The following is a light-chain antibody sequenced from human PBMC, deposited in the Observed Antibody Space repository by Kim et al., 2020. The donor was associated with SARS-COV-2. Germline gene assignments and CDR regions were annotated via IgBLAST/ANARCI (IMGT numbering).Light chain of an antibody. CDR3: QQFGTSPAT. V-gene: IGKV3-20*01. CDR1: SATS. CDR2: GAF. J-gene: IGKJ2*01. Sequence: SATSLAGYHQSLGQAPRLLMKGAFIRPTGTPDRFSGGGSGTEFTLPINRLEPEDSAMYFCQQFGTSPATFGQGSKLEI.